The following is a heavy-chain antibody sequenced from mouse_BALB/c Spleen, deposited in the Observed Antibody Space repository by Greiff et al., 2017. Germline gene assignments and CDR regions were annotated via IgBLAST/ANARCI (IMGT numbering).Heavy chain of an antibody. V-gene: IGHV5-4*02. CDR1: GFTFSDYY. Sequence: EVKVEESGGGLVKPGGSLKLSCAASGFTFSDYYMYWVRQTPEKRLEWVATISDGGSYTYYPDSVKGRFTISRDNAKNNLYLQMSSLKSEDTAMYYCARDLIYYYGSSHPSYAMDYWGQGTSVTVSS. D-gene: IGHD1-1*01. CDR3: ARDLIYYYGSSHPSYAMDY. J-gene: IGHJ4*01. CDR2: ISDGGSYT.